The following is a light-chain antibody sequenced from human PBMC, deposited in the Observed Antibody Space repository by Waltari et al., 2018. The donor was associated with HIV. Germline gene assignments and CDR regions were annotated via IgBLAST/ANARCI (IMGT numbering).Light chain of an antibody. CDR3: QSYDSALSGWV. CDR2: VNR. J-gene: IGLJ3*02. CDR1: SSNIGAGYD. V-gene: IGLV1-40*01. Sequence: QSVLTQPPSVSGAPGQRVTISCTGSSSNIGAGYDVHWYEQLPGAAPKLLSYVNRHRLSGVPYRFSGSKSGTSASLAITGLQAEDEADYYCQSYDSALSGWVFGGGTKLTVL.